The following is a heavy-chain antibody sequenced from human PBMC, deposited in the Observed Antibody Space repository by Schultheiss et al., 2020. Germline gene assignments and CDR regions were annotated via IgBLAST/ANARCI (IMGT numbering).Heavy chain of an antibody. CDR3: AREQTQLLWFGELFWFDP. V-gene: IGHV4-34*01. CDR2: INHSGST. D-gene: IGHD3-10*01. CDR1: GGSFSGYY. Sequence: SATLSLTCAVYGGSFSGYYWSWIRQPAGKGLEWIGEINHSGSTNYNPSLKSRVTISVDTSKNQFSLKLSSVTAADTAVYYCAREQTQLLWFGELFWFDPWGQGTLVTGSS. J-gene: IGHJ5*02.